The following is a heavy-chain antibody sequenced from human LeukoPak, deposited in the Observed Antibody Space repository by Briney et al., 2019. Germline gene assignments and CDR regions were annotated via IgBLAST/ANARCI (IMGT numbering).Heavy chain of an antibody. D-gene: IGHD6-13*01. CDR2: INNDGSYI. CDR1: GFIFSNSA. CDR3: ARDSTSSHAFDI. Sequence: PGGSLRLSCVASGFIFSNSAMNWVRQAPGKGLEWVSSINNDGSYIYYAGSVKGRFTISRDNAKNSLYLRLNSLRVEDTAVYYCARDSTSSHAFDIWGQGTMVTVSS. J-gene: IGHJ3*02. V-gene: IGHV3-21*01.